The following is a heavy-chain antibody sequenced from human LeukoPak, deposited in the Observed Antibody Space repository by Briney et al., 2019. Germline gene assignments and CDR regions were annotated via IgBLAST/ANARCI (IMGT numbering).Heavy chain of an antibody. J-gene: IGHJ6*02. Sequence: GGSLRLSCAASGFTVSSNYMSWVRQAPGKGLEWVSVIYSGGSTYYADSVKGRFTISRDNSKNTLYLQMNSLRAEDTAVYYCAKDLHGSGWYNYYYGMDVWGQGTTVTVSS. CDR3: AKDLHGSGWYNYYYGMDV. V-gene: IGHV3-53*05. CDR1: GFTVSSNY. D-gene: IGHD6-19*01. CDR2: IYSGGST.